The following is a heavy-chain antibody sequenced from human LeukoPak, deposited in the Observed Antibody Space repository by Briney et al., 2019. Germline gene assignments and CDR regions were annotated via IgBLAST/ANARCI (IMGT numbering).Heavy chain of an antibody. CDR2: ISGSGGST. J-gene: IGHJ4*02. CDR1: GFTFSSYS. CDR3: AKDGTGYSSSWYVY. V-gene: IGHV3-23*01. D-gene: IGHD6-13*01. Sequence: PGGSLRLSCGASGFTFSSYSMSGVPQAPGKGLEWVSAISGSGGSTYYADSVKGRFTISRDNSKNTLYLQMNSLRAEDTAVYYSAKDGTGYSSSWYVYWGQGTLVTVSS.